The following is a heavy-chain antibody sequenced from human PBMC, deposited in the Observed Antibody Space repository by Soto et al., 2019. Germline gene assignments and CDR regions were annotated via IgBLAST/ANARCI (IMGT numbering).Heavy chain of an antibody. J-gene: IGHJ4*02. V-gene: IGHV3-33*01. CDR1: GFSFSSYD. CDR3: ARGYSSSRDLGY. Sequence: QVQLVESGGGVVQPGTSLRLSCTASGFSFSSYDIHWVRQAPGKGLEWVAVIWYDGSNKYYADSVKGRFIISRDNPKNPLHLQMNSLRADDTAVYYCARGYSSSRDLGYWGQGTLVTVSS. D-gene: IGHD6-13*01. CDR2: IWYDGSNK.